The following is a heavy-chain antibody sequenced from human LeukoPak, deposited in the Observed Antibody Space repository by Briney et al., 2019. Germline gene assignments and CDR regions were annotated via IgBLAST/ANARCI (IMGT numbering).Heavy chain of an antibody. J-gene: IGHJ4*02. CDR2: TYYGGTT. V-gene: IGHV4-59*08. D-gene: IGHD5-12*01. CDR1: GASVTGTY. CDR3: ARLGLYNGYTHDS. Sequence: PSETLSLTCSVSGASVTGTYWSWVRQTPGKGLEWIAYTYYGGTTEYNPSLKSRATISVDTSKNHFSLDLRSVTAADTAVYFCARLGLYNGYTHDSWGQGTLVTVSS.